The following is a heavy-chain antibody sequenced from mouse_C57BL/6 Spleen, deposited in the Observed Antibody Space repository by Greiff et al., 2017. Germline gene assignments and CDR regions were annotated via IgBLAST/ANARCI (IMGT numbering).Heavy chain of an antibody. CDR3: ARDDGYYLRPYFDY. V-gene: IGHV1-55*01. J-gene: IGHJ2*01. CDR2: ICPGSGST. Sequence: VQLMQPGAELVKPGASVKMSCKASGYTFTSYWITWVKQRPGPGLEWIGDICPGSGSTNYHEKFKSRATLTVDTSYSTAYMQLSSLTAEDSAVYYCARDDGYYLRPYFDYWGQGTTLTVSS. CDR1: GYTFTSYW. D-gene: IGHD2-3*01.